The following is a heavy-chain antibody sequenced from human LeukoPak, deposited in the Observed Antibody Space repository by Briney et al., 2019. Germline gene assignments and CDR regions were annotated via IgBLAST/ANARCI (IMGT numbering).Heavy chain of an antibody. D-gene: IGHD1-26*01. Sequence: GGSLRLSCAASGFTFSSYGMSWVRQAPGKGLEWVSAISGSGGSTYYADSVKGRFTISRDNSENTLYLQMNSLRAEDTAVYYCAKVGVGATWGGYYFDYWGQGTLVTVSS. V-gene: IGHV3-23*01. CDR1: GFTFSSYG. CDR3: AKVGVGATWGGYYFDY. CDR2: ISGSGGST. J-gene: IGHJ4*02.